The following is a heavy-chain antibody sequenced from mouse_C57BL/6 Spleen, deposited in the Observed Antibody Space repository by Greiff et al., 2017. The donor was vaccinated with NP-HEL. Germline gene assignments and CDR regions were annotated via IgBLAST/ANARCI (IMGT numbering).Heavy chain of an antibody. D-gene: IGHD1-1*01. CDR2: ISSGSSTI. J-gene: IGHJ4*01. CDR1: GFTFSDYG. V-gene: IGHV5-17*01. Sequence: EVQVVESGGGLVKPGGSLKLSCAASGFTFSDYGMHWVRQAPEKGLEWVAYISSGSSTIYYADTVKGRFTISRDNAKNTLFLQMTSLRSEDTAMYYCARLGKNYYGRDYAMDYWGQGTSVTVSS. CDR3: ARLGKNYYGRDYAMDY.